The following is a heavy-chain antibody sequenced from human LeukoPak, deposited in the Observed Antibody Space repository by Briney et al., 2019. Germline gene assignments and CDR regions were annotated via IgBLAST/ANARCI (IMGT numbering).Heavy chain of an antibody. CDR2: INHSGST. Sequence: SETLSLTCAVYGGSFSGYYWSWIRQPPGKGLEWIGEINHSGSTNYNPSLKSRVTISVDSSKNQSSLKLSSVTAADTAVYYCARGGYYDILDYWGQGTLVTVSS. CDR1: GGSFSGYY. CDR3: ARGGYYDILDY. J-gene: IGHJ4*02. D-gene: IGHD3-9*01. V-gene: IGHV4-34*01.